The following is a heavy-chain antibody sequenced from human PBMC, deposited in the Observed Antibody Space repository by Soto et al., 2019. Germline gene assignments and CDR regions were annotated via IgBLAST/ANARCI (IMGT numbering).Heavy chain of an antibody. J-gene: IGHJ4*02. CDR3: ARVNSYGSRYFDY. V-gene: IGHV4-61*08. CDR2: IYYSGST. Sequence: PSETLSLTCTVSGGSISSGDYYWSWIRQPPGKGLEWIGYIYYSGSTNYNPSLKSRVTISVDTSKNQFSLKLSSVTAADTAVYYCARVNSYGSRYFDYWGQGTLVTVSS. CDR1: GGSISSGDYY. D-gene: IGHD5-18*01.